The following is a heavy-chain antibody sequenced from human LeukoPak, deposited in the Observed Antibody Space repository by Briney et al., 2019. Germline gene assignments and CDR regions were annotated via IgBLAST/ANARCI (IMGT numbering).Heavy chain of an antibody. D-gene: IGHD3-22*01. CDR3: AKRHYDTSGLDAFDI. CDR2: IYSGGST. V-gene: IGHV3-53*01. CDR1: GFTVSSNY. J-gene: IGHJ3*02. Sequence: GGSLRLSCAASGFTVSSNYMSWVRQAPGKGLEWVSVIYSGGSTYYADSVKGRFTISRDNSKNTLYLQMNSLRAEDTAVYYCAKRHYDTSGLDAFDIWGQGTTVTVSS.